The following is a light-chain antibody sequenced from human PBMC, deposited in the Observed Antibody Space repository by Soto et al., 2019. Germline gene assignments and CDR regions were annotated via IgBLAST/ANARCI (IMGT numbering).Light chain of an antibody. J-gene: IGLJ2*01. V-gene: IGLV2-23*01. CDR3: CSYAGSSTSHVV. CDR1: SRDVESYNL. CDR2: EGS. Sequence: QSVLTQPASVSAYPGQSITISCTGTSRDVESYNLVSWYQQHPGKAPKLMIYEGSKRPSGVSNRFSGSKSGNTASLTIFVLLAEDEADYYCCSYAGSSTSHVVFGGGTKVTVL.